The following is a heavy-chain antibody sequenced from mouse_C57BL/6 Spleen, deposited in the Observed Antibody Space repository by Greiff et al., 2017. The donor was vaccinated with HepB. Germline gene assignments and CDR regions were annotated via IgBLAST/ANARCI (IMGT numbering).Heavy chain of an antibody. CDR1: GFSLTSYG. V-gene: IGHV2-5*01. Sequence: VQLQQSGPGLVQPSQSLSITCTVSGFSLTSYGVHWVRQSPGKGLEWLGVIWRGGSTDYNAAFMSRLSITKDNSKSQVFFKMNSLQADDTAIYYCAKNNDGYYEWYFDVWGTGTTVTVSS. D-gene: IGHD2-3*01. CDR2: IWRGGST. J-gene: IGHJ1*03. CDR3: AKNNDGYYEWYFDV.